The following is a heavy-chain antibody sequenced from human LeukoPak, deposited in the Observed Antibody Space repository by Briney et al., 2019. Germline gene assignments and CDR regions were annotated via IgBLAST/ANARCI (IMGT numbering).Heavy chain of an antibody. V-gene: IGHV1-69*05. CDR3: AKGQTFQYYYDSSGYYYYFDY. D-gene: IGHD3-22*01. J-gene: IGHJ4*02. CDR2: IIPIFGTA. CDR1: GGTFSSYA. Sequence: GASVKVSCKASGGTFSSYAISWVRQAPGQGLEWMGRIIPIFGTANYAQKFQGRVTITTDESTSTAYMELSSLRAEDTAAYYCAKGQTFQYYYDSSGYYYYFDYWGQGTLVTVSS.